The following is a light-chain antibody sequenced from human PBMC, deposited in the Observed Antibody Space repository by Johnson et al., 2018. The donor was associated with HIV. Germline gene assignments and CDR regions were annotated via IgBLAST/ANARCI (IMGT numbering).Light chain of an antibody. CDR3: ESWDSSLSTGSYV. V-gene: IGLV1-51*01. CDR2: DNN. J-gene: IGLJ1*01. Sequence: QSVLTQPPSVSAAPGQKVTISCSGSSSNIGNNYVSWYQQLPGTAPKLLIYDNNKRPSGSPDRFSGSKSGTSATLDITGLQTGDDGDYYCESWDSSLSTGSYVFGTGTKVTVL. CDR1: SSNIGNNY.